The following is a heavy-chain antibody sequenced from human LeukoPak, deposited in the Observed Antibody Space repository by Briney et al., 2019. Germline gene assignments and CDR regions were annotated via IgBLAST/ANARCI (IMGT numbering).Heavy chain of an antibody. D-gene: IGHD6-25*01. J-gene: IGHJ5*02. CDR2: ISSDGSST. Sequence: PGGSLRLSCAASGFTFRNYWMNWVRQAPGKGLVWVSRISSDGSSTTYADSVRGRFTISRDNAQNTLYLEMNSLRAEDTAVYYCAGSIAANWFDPWGQGTLVTVSS. CDR3: AGSIAANWFDP. CDR1: GFTFRNYW. V-gene: IGHV3-74*01.